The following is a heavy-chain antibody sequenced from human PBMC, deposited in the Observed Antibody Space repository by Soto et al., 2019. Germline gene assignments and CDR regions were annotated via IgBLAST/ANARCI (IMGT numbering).Heavy chain of an antibody. Sequence: QVQLVESGGGVVQPGRSLRLSCAASGFTFSSYAMHWVRQAPGKGLEWVAVISYDGSKKYYADSVKGRFTISRDNSKNTLYLQMNSLRAEDTAVYYCARDNWNYGDYYYGMDVWGQGTTVTVSS. CDR3: ARDNWNYGDYYYGMDV. CDR1: GFTFSSYA. CDR2: ISYDGSKK. D-gene: IGHD1-7*01. J-gene: IGHJ6*02. V-gene: IGHV3-30-3*01.